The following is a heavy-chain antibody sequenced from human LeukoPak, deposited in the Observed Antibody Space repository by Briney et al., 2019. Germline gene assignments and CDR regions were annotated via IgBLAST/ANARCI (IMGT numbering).Heavy chain of an antibody. D-gene: IGHD2-8*01. Sequence: GGSLRLSCVASGFTFSNYAMNWVRQAPGKGLEWVSTISGSGGSTYSADSVKGRFTMSRDNSKNTLDLQVKSLTAEDTAVYYCAKDAGNEYWYFDLWGRVTLVTVSS. J-gene: IGHJ2*01. CDR3: AKDAGNEYWYFDL. CDR1: GFTFSNYA. V-gene: IGHV3-23*01. CDR2: ISGSGGST.